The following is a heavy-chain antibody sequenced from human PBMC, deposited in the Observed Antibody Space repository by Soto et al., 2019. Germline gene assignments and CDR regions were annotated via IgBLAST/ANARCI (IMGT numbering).Heavy chain of an antibody. Sequence: EVQLLESGGGLVQPGGSLRLSCAASGFTFSSYAMNWVRQAPGKGLEWVSAISSSGDRTYYADSVKGRFTISRDNSKNTLYLQVNSLRADATAVYYCAKSNLYCSGTSFYVFDFWVQGTLVTVSS. D-gene: IGHD2-2*01. CDR2: ISSSGDRT. V-gene: IGHV3-23*01. J-gene: IGHJ4*02. CDR1: GFTFSSYA. CDR3: AKSNLYCSGTSFYVFDF.